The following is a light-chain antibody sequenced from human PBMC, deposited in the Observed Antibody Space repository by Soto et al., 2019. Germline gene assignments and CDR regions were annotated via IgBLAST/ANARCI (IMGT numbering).Light chain of an antibody. CDR2: DAS. J-gene: IGKJ5*01. CDR1: QSVSSSY. Sequence: EIVLTQSPGTLSLSPCERATLSCRASQSVSSSYLAWYQQKPGQAPRLLIYDASSRATGIPDRFSGSGSGTDFTLTISRLEPEDSAVYYCQQYGSSPPITFGQGTRLEIK. CDR3: QQYGSSPPIT. V-gene: IGKV3-20*01.